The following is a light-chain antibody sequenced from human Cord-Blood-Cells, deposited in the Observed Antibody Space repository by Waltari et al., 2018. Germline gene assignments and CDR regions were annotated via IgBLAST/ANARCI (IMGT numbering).Light chain of an antibody. CDR3: QQYNNWPPWT. V-gene: IGKV3-15*01. CDR2: GAS. J-gene: IGKJ1*01. CDR1: QSVSSN. Sequence: EIVMTQSPATLSVSPGERATLSCRASQSVSSNLAWYQQKPGQAPRLLIYGASTRATGIPARFRGSGSGTEFTLTISGLQSEDFAVYYCQQYNNWPPWTFGQGTKVEIK.